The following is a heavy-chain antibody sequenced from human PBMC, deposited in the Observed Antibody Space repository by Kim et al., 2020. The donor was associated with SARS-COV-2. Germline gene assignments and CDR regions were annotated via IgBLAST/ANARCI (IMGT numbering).Heavy chain of an antibody. CDR2: IYYSGST. V-gene: IGHV4-39*01. J-gene: IGHJ5*02. CDR1: GGSISSSSYY. Sequence: SETLSLTCTVSGGSISSSSYYWGWIRQPPGKGLEWIGSIYYSGSTYYNPSLKSRVTISVDTSKNQFSLKLSSVTAADTAVYYCATTYGDYGGNWFDPWGQGTLVTVSS. D-gene: IGHD4-17*01. CDR3: ATTYGDYGGNWFDP.